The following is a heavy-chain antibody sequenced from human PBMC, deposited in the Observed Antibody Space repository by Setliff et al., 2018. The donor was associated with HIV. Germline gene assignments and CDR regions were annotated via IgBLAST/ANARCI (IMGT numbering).Heavy chain of an antibody. Sequence: LSLTCTVSGASITSHYWNWIRQPPGKGLEWLGNFYYSGSTNYNPSLKSRISISVDTSKSQFSLKLTSLTAADTAVYYCARDRSSDYNFWSGYQYYFDYWGQGTLVTV. J-gene: IGHJ4*02. V-gene: IGHV4-59*11. D-gene: IGHD3-3*01. CDR1: GASITSHY. CDR2: FYYSGST. CDR3: ARDRSSDYNFWSGYQYYFDY.